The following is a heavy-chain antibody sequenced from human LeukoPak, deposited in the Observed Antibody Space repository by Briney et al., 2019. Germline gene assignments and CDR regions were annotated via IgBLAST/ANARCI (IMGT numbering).Heavy chain of an antibody. CDR3: ARGLMVRGVIGYYYYMDV. Sequence: SETLSLTCTVSGGSISRYYWSWIRQPPGKGLEWIGYVYYSGSTNYNPSLKSRVTISVDTSKNQFSLKLSSVTAADTAVYYCARGLMVRGVIGYYYYMDVWGKGTTVTVSS. CDR1: GGSISRYY. D-gene: IGHD3-10*01. CDR2: VYYSGST. V-gene: IGHV4-59*01. J-gene: IGHJ6*03.